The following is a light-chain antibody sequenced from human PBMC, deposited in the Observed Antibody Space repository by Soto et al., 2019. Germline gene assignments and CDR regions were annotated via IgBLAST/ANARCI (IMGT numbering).Light chain of an antibody. J-gene: IGKJ1*01. CDR1: QGINNY. Sequence: IQLTQSPSSLSASVGDRVTITCRASQGINNYLAWYQQKPGKAGKAPKLLIYAASTLQSGVPSRFSGSGSGTDFTLTINSLQPEDFATYYCQQLNSYPRTFGQGTKVDIK. V-gene: IGKV1-9*01. CDR3: QQLNSYPRT. CDR2: AAS.